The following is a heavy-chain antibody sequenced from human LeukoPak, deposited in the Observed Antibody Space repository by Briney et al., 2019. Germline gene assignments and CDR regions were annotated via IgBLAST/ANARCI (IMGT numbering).Heavy chain of an antibody. CDR3: AKAFCSEKQCTLDS. V-gene: IGHV3-72*01. CDR1: GFTFSAHY. Sequence: GGSLRLSCAASGFTFSAHYMDWVRQAPGKGLEWVGRIREKVNSYTTVYAASVKGRFTISRDDSTDSVFLQMNSLKTEDTAVYYCAKAFCSEKQCTLDSWGQGTLVSVSS. J-gene: IGHJ4*02. CDR2: IREKVNSYTT. D-gene: IGHD3-3*01.